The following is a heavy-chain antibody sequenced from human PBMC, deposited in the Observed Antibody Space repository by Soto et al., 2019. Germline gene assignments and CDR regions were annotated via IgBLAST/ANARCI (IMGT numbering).Heavy chain of an antibody. J-gene: IGHJ6*02. CDR2: IYYSGST. CDR1: GGSISSSSCY. Sequence: SETLSLTCTVSGGSISSSSCYWGWIRQPPGKWLEWIGSIYYSGSTYYNPSLKSRVTISVDTSKNQFSLKLSSVTAADTAVYYCARQGTYSSSSDYGMDVWGQGTTVTVSS. CDR3: ARQGTYSSSSDYGMDV. D-gene: IGHD6-6*01. V-gene: IGHV4-39*01.